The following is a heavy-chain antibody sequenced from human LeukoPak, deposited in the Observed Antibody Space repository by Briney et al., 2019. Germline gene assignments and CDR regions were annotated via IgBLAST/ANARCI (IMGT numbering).Heavy chain of an antibody. CDR2: IIPILGIA. CDR1: GGTFSSYT. V-gene: IGHV1-69*04. CDR3: ARDWTPGRSCYFWAFDY. J-gene: IGHJ4*02. D-gene: IGHD3-3*01. Sequence: SVKVSCKASGGTFSSYTISWVRQAPGQGLEWMGRIIPILGIANYAQKFQGRVTITADKSTSTAYMELSSLRSEDTAVYYCARDWTPGRSCYFWAFDYWGQGTLVTVSS.